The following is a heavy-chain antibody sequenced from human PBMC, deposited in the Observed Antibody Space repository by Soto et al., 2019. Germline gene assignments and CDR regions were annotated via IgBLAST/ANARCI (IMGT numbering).Heavy chain of an antibody. Sequence: PGGSLRLSCAASGFTFSSYWMHWVRQAPGKGLVWVSRINSDGSSTSYADSVKGRFTISRDNAKNTLYLQMNSLRAEDTAVYYCAREEGGSYAYYYYGMDVWGQGTTVTVSS. CDR2: INSDGSST. D-gene: IGHD1-26*01. CDR1: GFTFSSYW. CDR3: AREEGGSYAYYYYGMDV. J-gene: IGHJ6*02. V-gene: IGHV3-74*01.